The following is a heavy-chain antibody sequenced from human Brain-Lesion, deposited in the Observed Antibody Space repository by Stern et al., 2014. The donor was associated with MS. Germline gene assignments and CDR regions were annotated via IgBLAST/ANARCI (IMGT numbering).Heavy chain of an antibody. V-gene: IGHV1-24*01. J-gene: IGHJ4*02. Sequence: VQLEESGAEVKKPGASVKVSCKVSGYTLTELSMHWVRQAPRKGLEWMGGFDPEDGETIYAQKFQGRFTMTEDTSTDTAYMELSSLRSEDTDVYYCATLSPGAGGNYYRHFDYWGQGTLVTVSS. D-gene: IGHD1-26*01. CDR1: GYTLTELS. CDR3: ATLSPGAGGNYYRHFDY. CDR2: FDPEDGET.